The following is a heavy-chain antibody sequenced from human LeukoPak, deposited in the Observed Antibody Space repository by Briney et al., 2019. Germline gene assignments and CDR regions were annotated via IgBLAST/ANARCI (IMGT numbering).Heavy chain of an antibody. CDR2: IYYSGST. CDR1: GGSISSYY. J-gene: IGHJ4*02. V-gene: IGHV4-59*01. Sequence: PSETLSLTCTVSGGSISSYYWSWIRQPPGKGLEWIGYIYYSGSTNYNPSLKSRVTISVDTSKNQFSLKLSSVTAAATAGYSCARSGKRFLASPVDYWGQGTLVPVPS. CDR3: ARSGKRFLASPVDY. D-gene: IGHD3-3*01.